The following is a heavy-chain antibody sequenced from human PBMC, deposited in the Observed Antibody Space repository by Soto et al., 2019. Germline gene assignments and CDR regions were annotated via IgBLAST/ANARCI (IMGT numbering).Heavy chain of an antibody. CDR2: INPSSSHI. D-gene: IGHD2-15*01. V-gene: IGHV3-21*01. CDR1: GFTFSTYH. CDR3: ARGYCGGGGCYLRRDAIDV. Sequence: EVQLVESGGGLVMPGGSLRLSCAASGFTFSTYHMNWVRQAPGKGLEWVSSINPSSSHIYYADSVRGRFTISRDNSKNSMDLQMNSLRTEDAAGYYCARGYCGGGGCYLRRDAIDVWGQGTMVTVSS. J-gene: IGHJ3*01.